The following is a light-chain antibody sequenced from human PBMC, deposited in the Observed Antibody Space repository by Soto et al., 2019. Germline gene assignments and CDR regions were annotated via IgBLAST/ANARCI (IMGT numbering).Light chain of an antibody. CDR2: DAS. V-gene: IGKV3-11*01. CDR3: QQRSNWPLT. CDR1: QSVSSF. J-gene: IGKJ4*01. Sequence: EIMLTQSPATLSLSPGERATLSCRASQSVSSFVAWYQQKPGQAPRLLIYDASIRAIGIPARFSGSGFGTDFTLTISSLEPEDFAVYYCQQRSNWPLTFGGGTKVEIK.